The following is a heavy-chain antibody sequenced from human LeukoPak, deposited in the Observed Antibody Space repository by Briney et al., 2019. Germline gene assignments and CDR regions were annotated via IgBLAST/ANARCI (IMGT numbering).Heavy chain of an antibody. CDR1: GFTFSSYA. CDR3: AKAGDIVVVPAAIHDLDY. Sequence: GGSLRLSCAASGFTFSSYAMSWVRQAPGKGLEWVSAISGSGGSTYYADSVKGRFTISRDNSKSTLYLQMNSLRAEDTAVYYCAKAGDIVVVPAAIHDLDYWGQGTLVTVSS. J-gene: IGHJ4*02. CDR2: ISGSGGST. D-gene: IGHD2-2*01. V-gene: IGHV3-23*01.